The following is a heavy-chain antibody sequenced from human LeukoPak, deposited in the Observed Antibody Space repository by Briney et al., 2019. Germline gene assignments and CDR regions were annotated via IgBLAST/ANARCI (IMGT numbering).Heavy chain of an antibody. CDR3: ARSITMAVENAFDI. CDR1: VFTFRLYS. Sequence: GGSLRLSCAASVFTFRLYSMNWVRQAPGKGLEWLSYISGSTRTTYDADSVKGRFSISRDNAKNLLYLQMNSLGVEDTAVYYCARSITMAVENAFDIWGQGTMVTVSS. D-gene: IGHD3-10*01. V-gene: IGHV3-48*04. CDR2: ISGSTRTT. J-gene: IGHJ3*02.